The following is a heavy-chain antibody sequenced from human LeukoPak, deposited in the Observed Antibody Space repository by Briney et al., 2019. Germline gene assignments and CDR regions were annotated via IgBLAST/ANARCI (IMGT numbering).Heavy chain of an antibody. CDR1: GGSITSSY. J-gene: IGHJ6*02. V-gene: IGHV4-59*08. CDR2: IYYTGST. CDR3: ARLGGYQLPRQTYNYHPLDV. D-gene: IGHD2-2*01. Sequence: KPSETLSLTCTVSGGSITSSYWSWIRRPPGKGLEYIGYIYYTGSTDYNPSLKSRVTISVDTSKNQFSLRLRSVTAADTAVYYCARLGGYQLPRQTYNYHPLDVWGQGTTVTVSS.